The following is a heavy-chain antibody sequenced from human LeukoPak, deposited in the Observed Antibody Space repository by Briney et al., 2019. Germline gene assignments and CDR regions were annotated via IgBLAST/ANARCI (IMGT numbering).Heavy chain of an antibody. CDR2: IKDDGSEK. D-gene: IGHD1-14*01. J-gene: IGHJ4*02. CDR1: GFTFSSYW. Sequence: QAGGSLRLSCVGSGFTFSSYWMTWVRQAPGKGLEWVANIKDDGSEKYSVDSVKGRFTNSRDNAKNLLYLQMSSLRAEDTAVYYCARARIDYWGQGTLVTVSS. V-gene: IGHV3-7*04. CDR3: ARARIDY.